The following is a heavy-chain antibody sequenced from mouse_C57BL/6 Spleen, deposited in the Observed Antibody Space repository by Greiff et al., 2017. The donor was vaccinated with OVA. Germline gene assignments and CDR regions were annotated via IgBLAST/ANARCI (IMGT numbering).Heavy chain of an antibody. CDR3: AREEIYDGYRTFDY. Sequence: QVQLKESGPELVKPGASVKISCKASGYTFTDYYINWVKQRPGQGLEWIGWIYPGSGNTKYNEKFKGKATLTVDTSSSTAYMQLSSLTSEDSAVYFCAREEIYDGYRTFDYWGQGTTLTVSS. V-gene: IGHV1-84*01. CDR1: GYTFTDYY. D-gene: IGHD2-3*01. J-gene: IGHJ2*01. CDR2: IYPGSGNT.